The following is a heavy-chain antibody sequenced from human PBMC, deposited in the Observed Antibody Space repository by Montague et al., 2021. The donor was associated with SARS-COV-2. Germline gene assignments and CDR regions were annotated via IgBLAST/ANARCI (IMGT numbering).Heavy chain of an antibody. V-gene: IGHV4-34*01. CDR3: ARARQDVVVPALGIGAYYYYYYMDV. CDR2: INHSGST. J-gene: IGHJ6*03. D-gene: IGHD2-2*01. Sequence: SETLSLTCAVYGGSLSGYYWSWIRQPPGKGLEWIGEINHSGSTNXNPSLKSRVTISVDTSKNQFSLKLSSVTAADTAVYYCARARQDVVVPALGIGAYYYYYYMDVWGKETTVTVSS. CDR1: GGSLSGYY.